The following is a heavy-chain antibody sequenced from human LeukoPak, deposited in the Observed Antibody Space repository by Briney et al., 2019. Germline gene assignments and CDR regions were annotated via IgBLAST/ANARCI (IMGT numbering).Heavy chain of an antibody. CDR3: AKGGRSGTSCGDDY. V-gene: IGHV3-9*01. J-gene: IGHJ4*02. CDR1: GFTFDDYA. D-gene: IGHD2-2*01. CDR2: ISWNSGSI. Sequence: GGSLRLSCAASGFTFDDYAMHWVRQAPGKGLEWVSGISWNSGSIGYADSVKGRFTISRDNAKNSLYLQMNSLRAEDTALYFCAKGGRSGTSCGDDYWGQGTLVTVSS.